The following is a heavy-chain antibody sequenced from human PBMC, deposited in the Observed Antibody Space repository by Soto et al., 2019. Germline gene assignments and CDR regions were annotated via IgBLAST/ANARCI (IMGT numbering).Heavy chain of an antibody. Sequence: GGSLRLSCTGSGFAFGDYAMSWVRQAPGKGLEWVGFIRSKAYGGTTEYAASVKGRFTISRDDSKSIAYLQMNSLKTEDTAVYYCSRVVGRTIFGVAHYYGMDVWGQGTTVTVSS. CDR1: GFAFGDYA. CDR2: IRSKAYGGTT. CDR3: SRVVGRTIFGVAHYYGMDV. D-gene: IGHD3-3*01. V-gene: IGHV3-49*04. J-gene: IGHJ6*02.